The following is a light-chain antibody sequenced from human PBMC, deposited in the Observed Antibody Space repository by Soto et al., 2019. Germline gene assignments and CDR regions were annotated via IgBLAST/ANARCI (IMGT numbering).Light chain of an antibody. CDR1: QSVGSY. CDR2: DAT. J-gene: IGKJ1*01. Sequence: EIVLTQSPATLSLSPGERATLSCRASQSVGSYLAWFQQKPGQAPRLLIYDATNRATGIPARFNGSGSGTDFTLTISSLEPEDFAVYYCRQRRSWPRAFGQGTKVDIK. CDR3: RQRRSWPRA. V-gene: IGKV3-11*01.